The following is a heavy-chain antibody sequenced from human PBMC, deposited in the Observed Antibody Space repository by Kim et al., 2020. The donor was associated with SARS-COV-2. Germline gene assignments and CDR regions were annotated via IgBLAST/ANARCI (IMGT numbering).Heavy chain of an antibody. Sequence: ASVKVSCKASGYTFTSYAMNWVRQAPGQGLEWMGWINTNTGNPTYAQGFTGRFVFSLDTSVSTAYLQISSLKAEDTAVYYCARWDASSSWYPYYYYGMDVWGQGTTVTVSS. D-gene: IGHD6-13*01. CDR1: GYTFTSYA. J-gene: IGHJ6*02. CDR3: ARWDASSSWYPYYYYGMDV. CDR2: INTNTGNP. V-gene: IGHV7-4-1*02.